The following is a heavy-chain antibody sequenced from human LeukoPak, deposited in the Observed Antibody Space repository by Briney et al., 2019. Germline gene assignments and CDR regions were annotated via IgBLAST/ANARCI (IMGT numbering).Heavy chain of an antibody. CDR1: GFTFSSYA. J-gene: IGHJ4*02. CDR2: ISYDGSNK. D-gene: IGHD7-27*01. CDR3: ATGPYTAYLH. V-gene: IGHV3-30-3*01. Sequence: SGGSLRLSCAASGFTFSSYAMHWVRQAPGKGLEWVAVISYDGSNKYYADSVKGRFTISRDNSKNTLYLQMNSLRAEDAAVYYCATGPYTAYLHWGQGTLVTVSS.